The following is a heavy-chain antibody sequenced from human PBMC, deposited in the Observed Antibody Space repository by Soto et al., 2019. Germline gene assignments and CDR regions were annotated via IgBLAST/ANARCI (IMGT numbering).Heavy chain of an antibody. V-gene: IGHV3-30*18. J-gene: IGHJ4*02. D-gene: IGHD3-10*01. CDR1: RFTFSSSG. CDR2: ISYDGSNK. CDR3: AKGPLEVRGGMAFDY. Sequence: LRLSCAASRFTFSSSGMHWVRQAPGKGLEWVAVISYDGSNKYYADSVKGRFTISRDNSKNTLYLQMNSLRAEDTAVYYCAKGPLEVRGGMAFDYWGQGTLVTVSS.